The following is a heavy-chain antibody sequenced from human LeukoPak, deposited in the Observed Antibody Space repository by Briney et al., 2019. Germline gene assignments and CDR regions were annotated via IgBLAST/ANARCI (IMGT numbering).Heavy chain of an antibody. CDR2: IYYSGST. V-gene: IGHV4-39*01. CDR1: GFTFSSYA. Sequence: GSLRLSCAASGFTFSSYAVHWIRRPPGKGLEWIGSIYYSGSTYYNPSLKSRVTVSVDTSKNQFSLKLSSVTAADTAVYYCVRGSTLRHYQYWGQGTLVTVSS. CDR3: VRGSTLRHYQY. D-gene: IGHD3-16*01. J-gene: IGHJ4*02.